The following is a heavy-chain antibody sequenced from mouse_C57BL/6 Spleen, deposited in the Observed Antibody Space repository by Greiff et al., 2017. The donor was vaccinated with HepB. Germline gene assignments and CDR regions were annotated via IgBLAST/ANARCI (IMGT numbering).Heavy chain of an antibody. J-gene: IGHJ4*01. CDR2: IYPGDGDT. D-gene: IGHD3-2*02. Sequence: QVQLKESGPELVKPGASVKISCKASGYAFSSSWLNWVKQRPGKGLEWIGRIYPGDGDTNYNGKFKGKATLTADKSSSTAYMQLSSLTSEDSAVYFCARRLRPYAMDYWGQGTSVTVSS. CDR1: GYAFSSSW. CDR3: ARRLRPYAMDY. V-gene: IGHV1-82*01.